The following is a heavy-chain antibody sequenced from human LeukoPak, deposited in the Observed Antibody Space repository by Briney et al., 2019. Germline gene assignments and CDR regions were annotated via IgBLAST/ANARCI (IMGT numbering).Heavy chain of an antibody. CDR1: GGSMSNHY. CDR2: ISTSGTT. Sequence: SEALSLTCSVSGGSMSNHYWTWIRQPAEKGLEWIGRISTSGTTGYNPSLKSRITMSIDTSKNQFSLRLTSVTAADTAVYFCARSWSGRVTAADIWGQGTKVTVSS. CDR3: ARSWSGRVTAADI. V-gene: IGHV4-4*07. D-gene: IGHD3-3*01. J-gene: IGHJ3*02.